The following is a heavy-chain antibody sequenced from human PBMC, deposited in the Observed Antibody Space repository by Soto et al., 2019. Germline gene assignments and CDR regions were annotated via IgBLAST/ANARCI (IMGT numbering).Heavy chain of an antibody. D-gene: IGHD3-10*01. Sequence: QLQLQESGSGLVKPSQTLSLTCAVSGGSISSGGYSWSWIRQPPGKGLEWIGYIYHSESTYYNPSLTSRVTISVDRSKNQFSLQLSSVTAADTAVYYCASGGGLPRYYWGQGTLVTVSS. CDR2: IYHSEST. J-gene: IGHJ4*02. CDR1: GGSISSGGYS. V-gene: IGHV4-30-2*01. CDR3: ASGGGLPRYY.